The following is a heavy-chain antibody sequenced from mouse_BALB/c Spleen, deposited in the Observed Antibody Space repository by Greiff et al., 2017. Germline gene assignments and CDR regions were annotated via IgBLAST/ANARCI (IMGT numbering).Heavy chain of an antibody. J-gene: IGHJ2*01. CDR3: ASGVRSLFDY. Sequence: EVQRVESGGDLVKPGGSLKLSCAASGFTFSSYGMSWVRQTPDKRLEWVATISSGGSYTYYPDSVKGRFTISRDNAKNTLYLQMSSLKSEDTAMYYCASGVRSLFDYWGQGTTLTVSS. CDR1: GFTFSSYG. V-gene: IGHV5-6*01. D-gene: IGHD1-1*01. CDR2: ISSGGSYT.